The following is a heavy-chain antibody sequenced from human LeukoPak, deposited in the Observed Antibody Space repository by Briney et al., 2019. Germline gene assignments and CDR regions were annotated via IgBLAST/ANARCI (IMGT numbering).Heavy chain of an antibody. CDR2: ISGSGGST. D-gene: IGHD5-18*01. Sequence: PGGSLRLSCAASGFTFSSYAMSWVRQAPGKGLEWVSAISGSGGSTYYADSVKGRFTISRDNSKNTLYLQMNSLRAEDTAVYYCAKDGYQDSYGYAFAFDIWGQGTMVTVSS. V-gene: IGHV3-23*01. CDR3: AKDGYQDSYGYAFAFDI. J-gene: IGHJ3*02. CDR1: GFTFSSYA.